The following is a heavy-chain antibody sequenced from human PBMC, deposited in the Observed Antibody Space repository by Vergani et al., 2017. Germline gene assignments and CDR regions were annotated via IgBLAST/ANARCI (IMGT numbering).Heavy chain of an antibody. V-gene: IGHV4-34*01. CDR1: GGSFSGYY. J-gene: IGHJ4*02. CDR3: AREGSDFWSNFDY. D-gene: IGHD3-3*01. Sequence: QVQLQQWGAGLLKPSETLSLTCAVYGGSFSGYYWSWIRQPPGKGLEWIGEINHSGSTNYNPSLKSRVTISVDTSKNQFSLKLSSVTAADTAVYYCAREGSDFWSNFDYWGQGTLVTVSS. CDR2: INHSGST.